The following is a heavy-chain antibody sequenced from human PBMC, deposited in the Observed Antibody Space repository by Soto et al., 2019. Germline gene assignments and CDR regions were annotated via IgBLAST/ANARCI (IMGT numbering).Heavy chain of an antibody. Sequence: GGSLRLSFAASGFTFSSYAMSWVRQAPGKGLEWVSAISGSGGSTYYADSVKGRFTISRDNSKNTLYLQMNSLRAEDTAVYYCAKDMAIFGVDYYYGMDVWGQGTTVTVSS. V-gene: IGHV3-23*01. CDR3: AKDMAIFGVDYYYGMDV. J-gene: IGHJ6*02. CDR2: ISGSGGST. D-gene: IGHD3-3*01. CDR1: GFTFSSYA.